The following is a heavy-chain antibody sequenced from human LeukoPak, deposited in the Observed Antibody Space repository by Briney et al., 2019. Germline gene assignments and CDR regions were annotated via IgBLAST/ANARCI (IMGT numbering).Heavy chain of an antibody. Sequence: GGSLRLSCAASGFTFSSYEMYWVRQAPGKGLEWVSYISTSGSTIYYADSVKGRFTISRDDAKNSLYLQMNSLRAEDTAVYYCARGQGFIIDYWGQGNLVTVSS. CDR2: ISTSGSTI. J-gene: IGHJ4*02. D-gene: IGHD3-10*01. V-gene: IGHV3-48*03. CDR3: ARGQGFIIDY. CDR1: GFTFSSYE.